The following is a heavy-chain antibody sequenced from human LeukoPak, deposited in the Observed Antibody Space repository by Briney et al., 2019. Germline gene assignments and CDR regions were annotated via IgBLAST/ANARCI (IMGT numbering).Heavy chain of an antibody. CDR3: ARGSIFLNYYGMDV. D-gene: IGHD3-9*01. CDR1: GGSISSYY. Sequence: SETLSLTCTVSGGSISSYYWSWIRQPPGKGLEWIGYIYYGGSTNYNPSLKSRVTISVDTSKNQFSLKLSSVTAADTAVYYCARGSIFLNYYGMDVWGQGTTVTVSS. J-gene: IGHJ6*02. V-gene: IGHV4-59*01. CDR2: IYYGGST.